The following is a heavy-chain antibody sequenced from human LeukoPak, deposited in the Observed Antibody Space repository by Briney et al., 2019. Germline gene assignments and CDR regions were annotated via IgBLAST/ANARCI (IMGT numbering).Heavy chain of an antibody. V-gene: IGHV4-34*01. CDR3: AIGDGAS. CDR1: GYY. CDR2: INHSGST. D-gene: IGHD5-24*01. Sequence: GYYWSWIRQPPGKGLEWIGEINHSGSTNYNPSLKSRVTISVDTSKNQFSLKLSSVTAADTAVYYCAIGDGASWGQGTLVTVSS. J-gene: IGHJ5*02.